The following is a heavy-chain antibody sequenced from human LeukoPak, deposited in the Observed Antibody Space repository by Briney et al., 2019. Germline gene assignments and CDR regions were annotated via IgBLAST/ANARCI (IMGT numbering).Heavy chain of an antibody. Sequence: GGSLRLSCAASGFIFSSYWMHWVRQAPGKGLVWVSRIKGDGSSTSYADSVKGRFSISRDNAKNTLYLQMNSLRAEDTAVYYCARGGAVAGTGDYWGQGTLVTVSS. CDR3: ARGGAVAGTGDY. CDR2: IKGDGSST. CDR1: GFIFSSYW. V-gene: IGHV3-74*01. D-gene: IGHD6-19*01. J-gene: IGHJ4*02.